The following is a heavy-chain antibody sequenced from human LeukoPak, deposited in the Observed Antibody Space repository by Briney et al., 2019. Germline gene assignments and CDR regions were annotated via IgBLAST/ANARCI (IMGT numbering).Heavy chain of an antibody. Sequence: AGGSLRLSCAASGFTFSDSALHWVRQASGKGLEWVGRIRSTANSYATAYDVSVKGRSTISRDDSKDTASLQMNNLKTEDTAVYYCTVGGYRYGLDAFDIWGQGTMVTVSS. CDR1: GFTFSDSA. V-gene: IGHV3-73*01. CDR2: IRSTANSYAT. CDR3: TVGGYRYGLDAFDI. D-gene: IGHD5-18*01. J-gene: IGHJ3*02.